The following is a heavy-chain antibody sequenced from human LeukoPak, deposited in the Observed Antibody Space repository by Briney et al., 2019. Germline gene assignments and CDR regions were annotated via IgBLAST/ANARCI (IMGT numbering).Heavy chain of an antibody. J-gene: IGHJ6*02. CDR1: GGSISSYY. Sequence: PSETLSLTCTVSGGSISSYYWSWIRQPPGKGLEWIGYIYYSGSTNYNPSLKSRVTISVDTSKDQFSLKLSSVTAADTAVYYCARGALYGMDVWGQGTTVTVSS. V-gene: IGHV4-59*01. CDR2: IYYSGST. CDR3: ARGALYGMDV.